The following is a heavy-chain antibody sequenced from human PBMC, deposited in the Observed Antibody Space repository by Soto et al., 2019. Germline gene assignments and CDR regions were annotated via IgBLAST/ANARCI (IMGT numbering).Heavy chain of an antibody. CDR2: INHSGST. CDR1: GGSFSGYY. J-gene: IGHJ4*02. V-gene: IGHV4-34*01. CDR3: VRVRGGRHSYFFAY. Sequence: SETLSLTCAVYGGSFSGYYWSWIRQPPGKGLEWIGEINHSGSTNDNPSLKSRVTISEDTSKNQFSLTLRSVTAADTAVYYCVRVRGGRHSYFFAYWGQGTLVPVSS. D-gene: IGHD3-10*01.